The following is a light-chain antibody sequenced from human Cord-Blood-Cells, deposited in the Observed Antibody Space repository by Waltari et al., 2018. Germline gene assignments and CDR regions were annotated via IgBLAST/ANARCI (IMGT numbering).Light chain of an antibody. CDR1: QSVSSN. CDR2: GAS. Sequence: EIVMTQSPATLSVSPGERATLSCRASQSVSSNLAWYQQNPGPAPRLLIYGASPTATGIPARCSGSGSGTEFTLTISSLQSEDFAVYYWQQYNNCPLRTVGGGTKVEIK. CDR3: QQYNNCPLRT. V-gene: IGKV3-15*01. J-gene: IGKJ4*01.